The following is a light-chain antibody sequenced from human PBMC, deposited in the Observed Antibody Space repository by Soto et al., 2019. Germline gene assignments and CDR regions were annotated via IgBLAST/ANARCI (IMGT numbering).Light chain of an antibody. Sequence: VLTQSPGTLSLSPGERATLSCRASQSLTNSFIAWYKQRPGQAPRLLSYDTSSRASGIPDRFSGSGSGTDFTLTISRLETEDFAVLYCQQYGTSEIIFGQGTRLEIK. CDR3: QQYGTSEII. CDR2: DTS. J-gene: IGKJ5*01. V-gene: IGKV3-20*01. CDR1: QSLTNSF.